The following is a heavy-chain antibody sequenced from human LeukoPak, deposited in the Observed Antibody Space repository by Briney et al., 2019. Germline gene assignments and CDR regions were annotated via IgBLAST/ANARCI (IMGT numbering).Heavy chain of an antibody. V-gene: IGHV3-7*01. J-gene: IGHJ4*02. D-gene: IGHD2-8*01. CDR3: ARDVVLARDGTIWSDY. CDR2: IKEDGSEK. CDR1: GFTFSTYW. Sequence: GGSLRLSCAAFGFTFSTYWMSWVRQAPGKGLEWVANIKEDGSEKYYVDSVKGRFTISRDHAKNSLYLQMNSLRAEDTAVYYCARDVVLARDGTIWSDYWGQGTLVTVFS.